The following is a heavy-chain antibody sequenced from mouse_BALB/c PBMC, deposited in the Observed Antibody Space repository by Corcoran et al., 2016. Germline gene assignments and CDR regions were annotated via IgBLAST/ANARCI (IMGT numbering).Heavy chain of an antibody. Sequence: QIQLVQSGPELKKPGETVKISSKASGYTFKNYGMNWVKQAPGKGLKWMGWINTYTGEPTYVDDFKGRFAFSLETSASTAYLQINNLINEDMATYFCARGYRYDFDYWGQGTTLTVSS. V-gene: IGHV9-1*02. D-gene: IGHD2-14*01. CDR3: ARGYRYDFDY. J-gene: IGHJ2*01. CDR1: GYTFKNYG. CDR2: INTYTGEP.